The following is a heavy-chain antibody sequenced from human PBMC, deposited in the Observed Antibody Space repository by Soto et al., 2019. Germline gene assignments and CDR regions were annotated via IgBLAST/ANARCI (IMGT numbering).Heavy chain of an antibody. CDR1: GFTFSTYW. V-gene: IGHV3-7*04. Sequence: GSLRLSCAASGFTFSTYWMSWVRQAPGKGLEWVANIKQDGSEKWYVDSVKGRLTISRDNAKNSLYLQMNSRRAEATAVYYCARGDYYDRSAPSSDAFDIWGQGTMVTVSS. CDR2: IKQDGSEK. D-gene: IGHD3-22*01. CDR3: ARGDYYDRSAPSSDAFDI. J-gene: IGHJ3*02.